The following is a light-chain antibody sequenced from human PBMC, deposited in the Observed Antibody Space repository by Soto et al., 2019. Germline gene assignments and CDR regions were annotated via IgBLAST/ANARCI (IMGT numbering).Light chain of an antibody. CDR1: SSDVGGHDY. CDR2: EVS. CDR3: SSYTSFTTVL. J-gene: IGLJ2*01. Sequence: QSALTQPASVSGSPGQSITISCTGTSSDVGGHDYVSWYQQHPGKAPKLMIYEVSYRPSGISNRFSGSKSDNTASLTISGLQAEDEADYYCSSYTSFTTVLFGGGTQLTVL. V-gene: IGLV2-14*01.